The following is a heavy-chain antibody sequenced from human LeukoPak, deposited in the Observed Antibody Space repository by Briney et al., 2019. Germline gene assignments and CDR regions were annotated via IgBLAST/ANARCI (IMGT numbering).Heavy chain of an antibody. J-gene: IGHJ4*02. Sequence: GGSPRLSCAASGFTFSSYSMNWVRQAPGKGLEWVANIKQDGSEKYYVDSVKGRFTISRDNAKNSLYLQMNSLRAEDTAVYYCARLWGQQLTTTLDYWGQGTLVTVSS. CDR2: IKQDGSEK. V-gene: IGHV3-7*01. CDR3: ARLWGQQLTTTLDY. CDR1: GFTFSSYS. D-gene: IGHD6-13*01.